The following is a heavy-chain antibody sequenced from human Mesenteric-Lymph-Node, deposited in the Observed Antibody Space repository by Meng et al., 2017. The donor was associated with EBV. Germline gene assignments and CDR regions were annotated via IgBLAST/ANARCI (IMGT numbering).Heavy chain of an antibody. Sequence: EVQLVESGGGLVKPGGSLRLSCAASGFSFSSYNMNWVRQAPGKGLEWVSCISSSSSHIYYADSVKGRFTISRDNAKNSLYLQMNNLRAEDTAIYYCAGDPGVDYWGQGTLVTV. V-gene: IGHV3-21*01. J-gene: IGHJ4*02. CDR3: AGDPGVDY. D-gene: IGHD4-17*01. CDR2: ISSSSSHI. CDR1: GFSFSSYN.